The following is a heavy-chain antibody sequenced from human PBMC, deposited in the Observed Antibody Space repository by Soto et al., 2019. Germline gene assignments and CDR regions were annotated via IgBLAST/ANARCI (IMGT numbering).Heavy chain of an antibody. V-gene: IGHV1-69*01. CDR3: ASISLLRGLPFAAFDI. D-gene: IGHD3-10*01. CDR1: GGTLSNYA. Sequence: QVQLVQSGAEVKKPGSSVKVSCQASGGTLSNYAISWVRQAPGQGLEWLGGVIPFSGAANYAQWFEDRVTITADDSTNTAYMELSRLRSDDTAFYFCASISLLRGLPFAAFDIWGQGTLVTVSA. J-gene: IGHJ3*02. CDR2: VIPFSGAA.